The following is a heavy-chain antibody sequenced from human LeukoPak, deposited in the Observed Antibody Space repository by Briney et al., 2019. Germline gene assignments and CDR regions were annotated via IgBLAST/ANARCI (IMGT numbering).Heavy chain of an antibody. V-gene: IGHV4-59*01. Sequence: SETLSLTCTVSGGSIRGYYWNWIRQPPGKGLECIGYIYYSGSTKYNPSLKSRATISVDMSKNQFSLNLTSVTAADTAVYYCARGGVFPRQFDPWGQGTLVTVSS. CDR2: IYYSGST. D-gene: IGHD3-16*01. CDR1: GGSIRGYY. CDR3: ARGGVFPRQFDP. J-gene: IGHJ5*02.